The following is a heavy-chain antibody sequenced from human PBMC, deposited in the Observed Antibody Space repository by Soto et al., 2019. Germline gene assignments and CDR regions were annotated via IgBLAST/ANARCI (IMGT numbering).Heavy chain of an antibody. Sequence: SGPTLVNPTQTLTLTCTFSGFSLSTSGMCVSWIRQPPGKALEWLALIDWDDDKYYSTSLKTRLTISKDTSKNQVVLTMTNMDPVHTAKYYCARIQESYDSSGSDAFDIWGQGKMVTVSS. D-gene: IGHD3-22*01. CDR1: GFSLSTSGMC. CDR2: IDWDDDK. J-gene: IGHJ3*02. V-gene: IGHV2-70*01. CDR3: ARIQESYDSSGSDAFDI.